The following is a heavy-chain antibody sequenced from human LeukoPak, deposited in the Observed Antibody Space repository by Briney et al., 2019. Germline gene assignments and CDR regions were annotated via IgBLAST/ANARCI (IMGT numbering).Heavy chain of an antibody. J-gene: IGHJ4*02. Sequence: GESLKISCKGTGYSFTSYWIGWVRQMPGKGLEWMGIIYPGDSDTRYSPSFQGQVTISADKSISTAYLQWSSLKASDTAMYYCARRAGRDYDILTGIDYWGQGTLVTVSS. D-gene: IGHD3-9*01. V-gene: IGHV5-51*01. CDR2: IYPGDSDT. CDR3: ARRAGRDYDILTGIDY. CDR1: GYSFTSYW.